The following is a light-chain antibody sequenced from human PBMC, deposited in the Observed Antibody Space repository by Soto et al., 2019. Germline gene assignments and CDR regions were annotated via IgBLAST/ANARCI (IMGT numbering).Light chain of an antibody. J-gene: IGKJ5*01. CDR1: QSVTIF. Sequence: EIVLTQSPATLSLSPGDSATLSCRASQSVTIFLAWYQQKPGQAPRLLIYDASNRATGVPARFSGSGSGTDFTLTITSLEPEDSAVYYCQQRSNWPITFGQGNDWRL. CDR2: DAS. V-gene: IGKV3-11*01. CDR3: QQRSNWPIT.